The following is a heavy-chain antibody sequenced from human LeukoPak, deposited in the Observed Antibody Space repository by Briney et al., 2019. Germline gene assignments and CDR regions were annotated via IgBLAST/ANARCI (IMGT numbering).Heavy chain of an antibody. CDR1: GFTFINAW. V-gene: IGHV3-15*01. CDR3: TSGVGTLDY. Sequence: PGGSLRLSCAASGFTFINAWMTWVRQAPGKGLEWVGRIQSTTNGGTPDYATPVKGRFTISRDDSKNTLYLQMKSLKTEDTAVYYCTSGVGTLDYWGQGALVTVSS. D-gene: IGHD1-14*01. J-gene: IGHJ4*02. CDR2: IQSTTNGGTP.